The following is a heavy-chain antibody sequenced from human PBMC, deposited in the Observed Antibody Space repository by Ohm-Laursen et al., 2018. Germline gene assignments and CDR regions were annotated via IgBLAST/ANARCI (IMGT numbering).Heavy chain of an antibody. CDR3: VGGYITVFHY. CDR1: GFTFDDHY. V-gene: IGHV3-72*01. CDR2: SRDKANSYTT. D-gene: IGHD5-12*01. Sequence: SLRLSCTAFGFTFDDHYMDWVRQAPGKGLELVARSRDKANSYTTAYVASVKGRFSISRDDSENSLYLQMNSLKTEDTALYYCVGGYITVFHYWGQGTLLSVSS. J-gene: IGHJ4*02.